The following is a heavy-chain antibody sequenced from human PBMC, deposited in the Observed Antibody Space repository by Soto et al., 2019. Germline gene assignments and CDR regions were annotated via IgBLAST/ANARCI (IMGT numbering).Heavy chain of an antibody. CDR3: AKDDGQGY. J-gene: IGHJ4*02. V-gene: IGHV3-30*18. Sequence: GGSLRLSCAASGFTFSTYCFHWVRQAPGKAPEWVAGLLAATNKDYYADSVKGRYTISRDNSKNIFYLQMNSLRDEDTAIYFCAKDDGQGYWGQGTLVTVSS. CDR1: GFTFSTYC. CDR2: LLAATNKD.